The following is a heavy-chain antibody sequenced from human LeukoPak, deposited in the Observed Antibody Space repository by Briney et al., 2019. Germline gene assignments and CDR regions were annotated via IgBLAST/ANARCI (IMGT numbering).Heavy chain of an antibody. V-gene: IGHV3-7*04. J-gene: IGHJ6*04. CDR1: GFTFSSYW. Sequence: PGGCLRLSCAASGFTFSSYWMSWVRQAPGKGLEWVANIKEDGSEKYYVDSVKGRFTISRDNAKNSLYLQMNSLRAEDTAVYYCARDGSGNRYYYYGMDVWGKGTPVTVSS. CDR2: IKEDGSEK. D-gene: IGHD2-15*01. CDR3: ARDGSGNRYYYYGMDV.